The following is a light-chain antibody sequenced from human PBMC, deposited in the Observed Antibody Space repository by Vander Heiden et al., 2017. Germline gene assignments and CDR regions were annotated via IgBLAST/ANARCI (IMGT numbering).Light chain of an antibody. CDR2: KDS. J-gene: IGLJ3*02. Sequence: SYPLTQPPSVSASPGQTARITCSRDAVPKQYAYWYQQKPGQAPVLVIYKDSERPSGLPERFSGSSSGTTATLTIGGVQAEDEADYYCQSADSSGAWVFGGGTKLTVL. CDR1: AVPKQY. CDR3: QSADSSGAWV. V-gene: IGLV3-25*03.